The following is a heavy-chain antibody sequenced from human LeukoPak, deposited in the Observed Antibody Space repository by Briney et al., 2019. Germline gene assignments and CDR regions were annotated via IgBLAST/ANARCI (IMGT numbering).Heavy chain of an antibody. J-gene: IGHJ4*02. CDR2: ISSSSSTI. V-gene: IGHV3-48*02. CDR3: ARGSHFFDN. CDR1: GFTFNTYT. Sequence: GGSLRLSCAASGFTFNTYTMSWVCQAPGKGLEWVSTISSSSSTISYADSVKGRFTISRDNAKNSLDLQMNSLRDEDTAVYYCARGSHFFDNWGQGTLATVSS. D-gene: IGHD2/OR15-2a*01.